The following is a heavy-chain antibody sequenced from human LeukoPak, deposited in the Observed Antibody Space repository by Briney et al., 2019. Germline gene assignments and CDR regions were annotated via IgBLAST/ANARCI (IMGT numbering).Heavy chain of an antibody. Sequence: SETLSLTCTVSGGSISSYYWSWIRQPAGKGLEWIRRIYTSGSTNYNPSLKSRVTMSVDTSKNQFSLKLSSVTAADTAVYYCSGLLWFGELLNDYWGQGTLVTVSS. V-gene: IGHV4-4*07. J-gene: IGHJ4*02. D-gene: IGHD3-10*01. CDR1: GGSISSYY. CDR3: SGLLWFGELLNDY. CDR2: IYTSGST.